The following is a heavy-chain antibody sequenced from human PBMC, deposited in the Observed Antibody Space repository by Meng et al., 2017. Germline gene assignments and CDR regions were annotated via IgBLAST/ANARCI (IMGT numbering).Heavy chain of an antibody. Sequence: QGQLQQGGAGRLKPSETLSLTCAVYGGSFSGYYWSWIRQPPGKGLEWIGEINHSGSTNYNPSLKSRVTISVDTSKNQFSLKLSSVTAADTAVYYCARRGIAARPFYYWGQGTLVTVSS. V-gene: IGHV4-34*01. CDR2: INHSGST. J-gene: IGHJ4*02. CDR1: GGSFSGYY. CDR3: ARRGIAARPFYY. D-gene: IGHD6-6*01.